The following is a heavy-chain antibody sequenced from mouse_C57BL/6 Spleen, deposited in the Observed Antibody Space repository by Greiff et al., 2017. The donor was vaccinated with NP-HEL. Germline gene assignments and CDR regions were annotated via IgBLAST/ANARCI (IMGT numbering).Heavy chain of an antibody. Sequence: QQSCKASGYTFTSYWMHWVKQRPGRGLEWIGRIDPNSGGTKYNEKFKSKATLTVDKPSSTAYMQLSSLTSEDSAVYYCAKPYYYGSSYWYFDVWGTGTTVTVSS. V-gene: IGHV1-72*01. J-gene: IGHJ1*03. CDR3: AKPYYYGSSYWYFDV. CDR2: IDPNSGGT. CDR1: GYTFTSYW. D-gene: IGHD1-1*01.